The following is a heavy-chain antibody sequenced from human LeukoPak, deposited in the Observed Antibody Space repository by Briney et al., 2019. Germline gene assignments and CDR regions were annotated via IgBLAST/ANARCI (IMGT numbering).Heavy chain of an antibody. CDR2: ISVYNGHT. D-gene: IGHD3-9*01. CDR3: ARIRAHYDILTGYLDY. V-gene: IGHV1-18*04. Sequence: ASVKVSCKASGYTFTGYYMHWVRQAPGQGLEWMGWISVYNGHTNYAQKLQDRVTMTTETSTSAAYMELRSLRSDDTAVYYCARIRAHYDILTGYLDYWGQGTLVTVSS. J-gene: IGHJ4*02. CDR1: GYTFTGYY.